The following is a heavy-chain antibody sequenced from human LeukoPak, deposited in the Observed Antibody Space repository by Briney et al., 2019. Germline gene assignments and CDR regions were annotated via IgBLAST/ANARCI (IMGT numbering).Heavy chain of an antibody. J-gene: IGHJ6*03. CDR3: ARLHPYYYYMDV. D-gene: IGHD4-11*01. CDR1: GGTFSSYA. V-gene: IGHV1-69*05. CDR2: IIPIFGTA. Sequence: SVKLSCKASGGTFSSYAISWVRQAPGQGLEWMGRIIPIFGTANYAQKFQGRVTITTDESTSTAYMELSSLRSEDTAVYYCARLHPYYYYMDVWGKGTTVTVSS.